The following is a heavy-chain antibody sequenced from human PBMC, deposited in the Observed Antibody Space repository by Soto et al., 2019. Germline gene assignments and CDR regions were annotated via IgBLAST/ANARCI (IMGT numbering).Heavy chain of an antibody. Sequence: EAQLVESGGGLVQPGGSLRLSCAASGLPFRSYSMNWVRQAPGKGLEWVSYIDTSSSTIYYADSVKRRFTISGDNAKNTLYLQMTSLRDEDTAVYYGASMDSSGYYFDAFGVWGHGTLVTVSS. J-gene: IGHJ3*01. D-gene: IGHD3-22*01. V-gene: IGHV3-48*02. CDR2: IDTSSSTI. CDR3: ASMDSSGYYFDAFGV. CDR1: GLPFRSYS.